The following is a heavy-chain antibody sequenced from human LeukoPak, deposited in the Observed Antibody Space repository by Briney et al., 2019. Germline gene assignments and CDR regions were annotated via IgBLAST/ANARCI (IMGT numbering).Heavy chain of an antibody. CDR1: GGSISTYY. D-gene: IGHD3-10*01. J-gene: IGHJ4*02. Sequence: SETLSLTCTVSGGSISTYYWSWIRQPPGKGLEWIGYIYYTGSTTYNPSLSSRVTMSVDTSKNQFSLKLSSVTAADTAVYYCARGVGNFDYWGQGTLVTVSS. CDR3: ARGVGNFDY. V-gene: IGHV4-59*08. CDR2: IYYTGST.